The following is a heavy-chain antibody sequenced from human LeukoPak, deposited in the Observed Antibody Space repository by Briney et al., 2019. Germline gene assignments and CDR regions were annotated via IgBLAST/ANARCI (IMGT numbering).Heavy chain of an antibody. V-gene: IGHV1-8*01. J-gene: IGHJ6*03. CDR2: MNPNSGNT. CDR1: GYTFTSYD. D-gene: IGHD6-13*01. CDR3: ARAARIAAAGTRSRDYYYYMDV. Sequence: ASVKVSCKASGYTFTSYDINWVRQATGQGLEWMGRMNPNSGNTGYAQKFQGRATMTRNTSISTAYMELSSLRSEDTAVYYCARAARIAAAGTRSRDYYYYMDVWGKGTTVTVSS.